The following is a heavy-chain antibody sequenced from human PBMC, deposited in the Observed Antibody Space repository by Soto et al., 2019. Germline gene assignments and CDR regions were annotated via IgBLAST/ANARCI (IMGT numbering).Heavy chain of an antibody. CDR2: TRNKANRYTT. CDR3: GRASYASGSYSLDY. Sequence: PGGSLRLSCAASGFTFSDHYMDWVRQAPGKGLEWVGRTRNKANRYTTEYAASVKGRFTISRDDSQNSLYLQMNSLHTEDTAANYCGRASYASGSYSLDYWGQGTRGTVAS. J-gene: IGHJ4*02. CDR1: GFTFSDHY. D-gene: IGHD3-10*01. V-gene: IGHV3-72*01.